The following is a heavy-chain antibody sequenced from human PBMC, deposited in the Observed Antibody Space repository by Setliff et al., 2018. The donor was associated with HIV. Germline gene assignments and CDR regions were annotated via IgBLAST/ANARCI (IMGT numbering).Heavy chain of an antibody. Sequence: ASVKVSCKASGYTFTNYGINWVRQAPGQGLEWMGWISAYNGNTNHAQKLQGRVTMTTDTSTSTAYMELRSLRSDDTAVYYCARDPAFRRYYDILTGYSPSWFDPWGQRTLVTVSS. J-gene: IGHJ5*02. CDR2: ISAYNGNT. CDR3: ARDPAFRRYYDILTGYSPSWFDP. CDR1: GYTFTNYG. D-gene: IGHD3-9*01. V-gene: IGHV1-18*01.